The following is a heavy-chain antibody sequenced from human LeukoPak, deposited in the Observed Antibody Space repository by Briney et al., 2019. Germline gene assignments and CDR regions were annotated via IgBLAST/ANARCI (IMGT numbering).Heavy chain of an antibody. CDR1: GFTFSSYA. CDR2: ISGSGGST. J-gene: IGHJ4*02. CDR3: AKDRRVAAADPMYYFDY. V-gene: IGHV3-23*01. Sequence: GGSLRLSCAASGFTFSSYAMSWVRQAPGKGLEWDSAISGSGGSTYYADSVKGRFTISRDNSKNTLYLQMNSLRAEDTAVYYCAKDRRVAAADPMYYFDYWGQGTLVTVSS. D-gene: IGHD6-13*01.